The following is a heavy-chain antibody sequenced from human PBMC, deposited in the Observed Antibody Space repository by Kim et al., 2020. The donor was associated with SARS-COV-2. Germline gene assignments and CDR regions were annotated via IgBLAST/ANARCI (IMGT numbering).Heavy chain of an antibody. J-gene: IGHJ3*02. V-gene: IGHV3-11*04. D-gene: IGHD6-19*01. Sequence: GGSLRLSCAASWFTFSDYYMSWIRQAPGKGLEWVSYISSSGSTIYYADSVKGRFTISRDNAKNSLYLQMNSLRAEDTAVYYCARSGWYPYDAFDIWGQGTMVTVSS. CDR2: ISSSGSTI. CDR1: WFTFSDYY. CDR3: ARSGWYPYDAFDI.